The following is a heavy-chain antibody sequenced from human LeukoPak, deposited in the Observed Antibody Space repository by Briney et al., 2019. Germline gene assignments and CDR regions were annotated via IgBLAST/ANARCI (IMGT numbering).Heavy chain of an antibody. V-gene: IGHV3-21*01. J-gene: IGHJ5*02. CDR3: ARDDVDSWNDGWFDP. D-gene: IGHD1-20*01. CDR1: GFTFSSYS. Sequence: GGSLRLSCAASGFTFSSYSMNWVRQAPGKGLEWVSSISSSSSYIYYADSVKGRFTISRDNAKNSLYLQMNSLRAEDTAVYYCARDDVDSWNDGWFDPWGQGTLVTVSS. CDR2: ISSSSSYI.